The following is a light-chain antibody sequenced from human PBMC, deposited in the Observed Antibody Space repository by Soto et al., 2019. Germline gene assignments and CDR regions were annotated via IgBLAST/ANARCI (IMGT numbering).Light chain of an antibody. CDR2: AAS. CDR3: LQDYNYPWT. CDR1: QSVSSN. V-gene: IGKV1-6*01. J-gene: IGKJ1*01. Sequence: MTQSPATLSVSPGERATLSCRASQSVSSNLGWYQQKPGKAPKLLIYAASSLQSGVPSRFSGSGSGTDFTLTISSLQPEDFATYYCLQDYNYPWTFGQGTKVDIK.